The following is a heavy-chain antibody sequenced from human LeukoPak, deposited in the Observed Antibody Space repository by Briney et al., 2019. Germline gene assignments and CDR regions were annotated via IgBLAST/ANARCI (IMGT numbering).Heavy chain of an antibody. V-gene: IGHV4-4*02. D-gene: IGHD3-10*01. J-gene: IGHJ3*02. CDR3: ARRVTMVRGVTGDAFDI. CDR1: GGSISSSNW. CDR2: IYHSGST. Sequence: PSGTLSLTCAVSGGSISSSNWWSWVRQPPGKGLEWIGEIYHSGSTNYNPSLKSRVTISVDKSKNQFSLKLSSVTAADTAVYYCARRVTMVRGVTGDAFDIWGQGTMVTVSS.